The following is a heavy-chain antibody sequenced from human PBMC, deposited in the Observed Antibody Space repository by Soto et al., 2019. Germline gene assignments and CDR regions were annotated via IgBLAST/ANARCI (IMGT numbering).Heavy chain of an antibody. CDR2: INHSGST. D-gene: IGHD3-16*02. Sequence: TSETLSLTCAVYGGSFSGYYWSWIRQPPGKGLEWIGEINHSGSTNYNPSLKSRVTISLDTSKNQFSLKLSSVTAADTAVYYCARGPSGDYVWGSYRSRTTFDYWGQGTLVTVSS. CDR3: ARGPSGDYVWGSYRSRTTFDY. CDR1: GGSFSGYY. V-gene: IGHV4-34*01. J-gene: IGHJ4*02.